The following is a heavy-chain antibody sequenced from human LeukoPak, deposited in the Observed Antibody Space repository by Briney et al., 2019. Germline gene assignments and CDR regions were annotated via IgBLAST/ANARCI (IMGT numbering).Heavy chain of an antibody. J-gene: IGHJ4*02. V-gene: IGHV4-30-4*01. D-gene: IGHD6-13*01. CDR1: GGSISSGDYY. CDR3: ARYSSSWHKDFDC. CDR2: IYYSGST. Sequence: SQTLSLTCTVSGGSISSGDYYWSWIRQPPGKGLEWIGYIYYSGSTYYNPSLKSRVTISVDTSKNQFSLKLSSVTAADTAVYYCARYSSSWHKDFDCWGQGTLVTVSS.